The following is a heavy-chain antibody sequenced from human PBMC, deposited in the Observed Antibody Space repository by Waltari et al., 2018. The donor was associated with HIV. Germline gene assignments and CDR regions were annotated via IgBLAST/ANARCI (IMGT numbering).Heavy chain of an antibody. V-gene: IGHV3-49*03. CDR3: TKGRMTTDY. D-gene: IGHD4-17*01. CDR2: IRSKAYGGTT. J-gene: IGHJ4*02. CDR1: GFTFGDYA. Sequence: EVQLVESGGGLVQQGRSLSLSCTASGFTFGDYAMSWFRQAPGKGLEWVGCIRSKAYGGTTEYAASVKGRFTISRDDSRSIAYLQMNSLQTEDTAVYYCTKGRMTTDYWGQGTLVTVSS.